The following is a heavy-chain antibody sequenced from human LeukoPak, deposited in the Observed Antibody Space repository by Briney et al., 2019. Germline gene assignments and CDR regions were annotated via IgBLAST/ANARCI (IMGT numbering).Heavy chain of an antibody. CDR1: GGTFSSYA. Sequence: SVKVSCKASGGTFSSYAISWVRQAPGQGLEWMGGIIPIFGTANYAQKFQGRVTITADESTSTAYMELSSLRSEDTAVYYCARDLGGKSSSMYYFDYWGQGTLVTVSS. CDR3: ARDLGGKSSSMYYFDY. D-gene: IGHD6-6*01. CDR2: IIPIFGTA. V-gene: IGHV1-69*01. J-gene: IGHJ4*02.